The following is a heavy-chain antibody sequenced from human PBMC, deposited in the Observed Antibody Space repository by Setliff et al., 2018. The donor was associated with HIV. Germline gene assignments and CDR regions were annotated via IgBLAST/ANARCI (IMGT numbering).Heavy chain of an antibody. CDR1: GDSISSDLY. CDR3: ARGQGCGGGCHYAFEM. D-gene: IGHD2-21*02. Sequence: KASETLSLTCTVSGDSISSDLYWGWIRQPPGKGLEWIGSIYHSGNTYYMPSLQNRVTISVDMSKNQFPLNINSVTAADTAVYYCARGQGCGGGCHYAFEMWGQGTMVTVSS. CDR2: IYHSGNT. V-gene: IGHV4-38-2*02. J-gene: IGHJ3*02.